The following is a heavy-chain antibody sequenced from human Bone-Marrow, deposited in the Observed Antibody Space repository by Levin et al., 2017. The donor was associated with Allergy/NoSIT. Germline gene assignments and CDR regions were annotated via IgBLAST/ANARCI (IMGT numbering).Heavy chain of an antibody. CDR1: GGSISSYY. CDR2: IYYPGTT. V-gene: IGHV4-59*01. J-gene: IGHJ4*02. D-gene: IGHD2-21*02. Sequence: SETLSLTCTVSGGSISSYYWSWIRQSPGKELEWIGYIYYPGTTNYNPSLKSRVTMSVDTSKEQFSLKLSSVTDADTAVYYCARQVGLLRFLDSWGQGTLVTVSS. CDR3: ARQVGLLRFLDS.